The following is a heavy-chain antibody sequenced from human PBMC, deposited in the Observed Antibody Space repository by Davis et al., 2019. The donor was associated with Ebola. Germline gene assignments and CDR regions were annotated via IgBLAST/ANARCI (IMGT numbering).Heavy chain of an antibody. D-gene: IGHD3-3*01. CDR2: IKQDGSEK. J-gene: IGHJ4*02. CDR3: ARDGKYYDFWSGYYPD. CDR1: GFTFSSFW. Sequence: GESLKISCAASGFTFSSFWMSWVRQAPGKGLEWVASIKQDGSEKYYVDSVKGRFTISRDNAKNSLYLQMNSLRAEDTAVYYCARDGKYYDFWSGYYPDWGQGTLVTVSS. V-gene: IGHV3-7*01.